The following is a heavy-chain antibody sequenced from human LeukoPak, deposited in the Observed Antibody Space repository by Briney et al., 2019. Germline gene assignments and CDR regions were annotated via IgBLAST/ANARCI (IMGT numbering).Heavy chain of an antibody. CDR2: IYSGGST. CDR3: AKEISSWYLDY. CDR1: GFTVSSNY. J-gene: IGHJ4*02. Sequence: GSLILSCAASGFTVSSNYMSWVRQAPGKGLEWVSVIYSGGSTYYADSVKGRFTISRDNSKNTLYLQMNSLRAEDTAVYYCAKEISSWYLDYWGQGTLVTVSS. D-gene: IGHD6-13*01. V-gene: IGHV3-66*01.